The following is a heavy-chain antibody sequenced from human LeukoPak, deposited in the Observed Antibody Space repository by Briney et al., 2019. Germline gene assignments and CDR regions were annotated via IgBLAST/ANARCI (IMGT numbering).Heavy chain of an antibody. CDR1: GFTFSDCD. V-gene: IGHV3-21*06. Sequence: GGSLSLACTGSGFTFSDCDMNWVRPAPGKGLEWVSSISGRSSHIYYADSIKGRFTISRDNAKNSLYLQMNSLRDEDTAVYYCTRAFPPLRTATAGDLWGQGTLVTVSS. CDR3: TRAFPPLRTATAGDL. D-gene: IGHD4-11*01. J-gene: IGHJ5*02. CDR2: ISGRSSHI.